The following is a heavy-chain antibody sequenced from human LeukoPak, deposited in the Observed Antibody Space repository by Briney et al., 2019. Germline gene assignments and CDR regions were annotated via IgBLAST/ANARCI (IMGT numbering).Heavy chain of an antibody. CDR1: GGSISSSSYY. D-gene: IGHD2-2*01. CDR3: AGTIVVVPAADLFDY. V-gene: IGHV4-39*01. CDR2: IYYSGST. Sequence: SETLSLTCTVSGGSISSSSYYWGWIRQPPGKGLEWIGSIYYSGSTYYNPSLKSRVTISVDTSKNQFSLKLSSVTAADTAVYYCAGTIVVVPAADLFDYWGQGTLVTVSS. J-gene: IGHJ4*02.